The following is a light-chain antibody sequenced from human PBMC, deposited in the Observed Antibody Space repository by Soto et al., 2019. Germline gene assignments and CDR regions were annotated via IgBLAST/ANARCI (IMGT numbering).Light chain of an antibody. CDR2: GAS. Sequence: EIVMTQSPATPSVSPGERVTLSCRASQSVSRSLAWYQQKPGQAPRLLIYGASTRATGIPARFSGSGSGTEFTLTISSLQSEDLAVYYCQQYNNWPPFTFGPGTKVDIK. V-gene: IGKV3-15*01. J-gene: IGKJ3*01. CDR1: QSVSRS. CDR3: QQYNNWPPFT.